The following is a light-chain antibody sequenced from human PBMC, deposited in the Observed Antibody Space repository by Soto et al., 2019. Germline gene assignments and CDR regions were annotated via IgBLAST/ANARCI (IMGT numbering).Light chain of an antibody. CDR3: QQSYTYHRT. V-gene: IGKV1-39*01. CDR1: QSISSY. J-gene: IGKJ2*01. Sequence: DIQMTQSPSSLSASXGDRVPITXXASQSISSYLNWYQQKPGKAPKLLIYAASSLQGGVPSRFSGSGSGTHFTLTINGLQPEDFATYYCQQSYTYHRTFGQGTKVDIK. CDR2: AAS.